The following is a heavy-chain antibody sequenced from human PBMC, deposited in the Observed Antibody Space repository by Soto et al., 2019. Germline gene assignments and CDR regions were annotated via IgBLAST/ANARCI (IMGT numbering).Heavy chain of an antibody. J-gene: IGHJ4*02. CDR3: ARGSYSGTYSH. CDR1: TGSFSGSY. Sequence: PSETLSLTCAVYTGSFSGSYWTWIRQSPGKGLERIGEINQSGTTNYNPSLRSRATISLDTSKNQLSLKVKSLTAADAAVYYCARGSYSGTYSHWGQGTPVTVSS. V-gene: IGHV4-34*01. CDR2: INQSGTT. D-gene: IGHD1-26*01.